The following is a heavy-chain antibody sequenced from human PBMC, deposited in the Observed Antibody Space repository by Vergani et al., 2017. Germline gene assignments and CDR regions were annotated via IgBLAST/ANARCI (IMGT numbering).Heavy chain of an antibody. CDR3: ARGRGCQDIEVWSSGYYYDGIDV. CDR2: INHSGST. CDR1: GGSFSGYY. Sequence: QVQLQQWGAGLLKPSETLSLTCAVYGGSFSGYYWSWIRQPPGKGLEWIGEINHSGSTNYNPSLKSHVTISVDTYKNQFSLTLSSVTAADTAVYYCARGRGCQDIEVWSSGYYYDGIDVWGQGTTVTVSS. D-gene: IGHD5-12*01. J-gene: IGHJ6*02. V-gene: IGHV4-34*01.